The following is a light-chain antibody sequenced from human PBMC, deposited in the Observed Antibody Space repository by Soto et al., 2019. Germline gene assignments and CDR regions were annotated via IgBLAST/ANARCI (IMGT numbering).Light chain of an antibody. V-gene: IGKV1-5*03. CDR2: TAS. CDR1: QTISSW. Sequence: DIQLTQSPSTLSVSVGDRVTITCRASQTISSWLAWCHQKPGKAPKLLIYTASTFKSGVPSRFSGSGSGTEFTLTISSLQADDFATYYCQHYNSHSEAFGQGTKVDIK. CDR3: QHYNSHSEA. J-gene: IGKJ1*01.